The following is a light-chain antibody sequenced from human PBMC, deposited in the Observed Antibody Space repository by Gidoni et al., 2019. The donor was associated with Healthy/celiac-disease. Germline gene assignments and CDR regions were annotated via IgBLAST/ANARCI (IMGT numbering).Light chain of an antibody. Sequence: QSALTQPASVSGSPGPSFTISCTGTSSDVGSYNLVSWYQQPPGKAPKLMIYEVSKRPSGVSNRFSGSKSGNTASLTISGLQAEDEADYYCCSYAGSSTGVFGGGTKLTVL. CDR3: CSYAGSSTGV. CDR1: SSDVGSYNL. CDR2: EVS. V-gene: IGLV2-23*02. J-gene: IGLJ3*02.